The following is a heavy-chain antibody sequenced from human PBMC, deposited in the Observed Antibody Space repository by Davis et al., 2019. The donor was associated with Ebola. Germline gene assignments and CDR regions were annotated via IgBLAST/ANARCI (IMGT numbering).Heavy chain of an antibody. CDR1: GFILNSNY. V-gene: IGHV3-11*04. D-gene: IGHD2-15*01. CDR3: ARDRYEWDSIVVVAPVDI. CDR2: ISSSGSNI. J-gene: IGHJ3*02. Sequence: GESLKISCAASGFILNSNYMSWIRQAPGKGLEWISYISSSGSNIYYADSVKGRFTISRDNAKNSLYLQMNSLSAEDTALYYCARDRYEWDSIVVVAPVDIWGQGTMVTVSS.